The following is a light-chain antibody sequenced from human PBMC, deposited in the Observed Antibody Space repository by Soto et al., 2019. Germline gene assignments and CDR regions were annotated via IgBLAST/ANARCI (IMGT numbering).Light chain of an antibody. V-gene: IGKV3-20*01. Sequence: EIVLTQYPGTLSLSPGERVTLSCRASRSVSGSYLAWYQQKPGQAPRVLIYSASLRATGIPDRFSGSGSGTDFSRTISRLEPEDFAVYYCQQYGSSPITFGQGTRLEIK. J-gene: IGKJ5*01. CDR1: RSVSGSY. CDR3: QQYGSSPIT. CDR2: SAS.